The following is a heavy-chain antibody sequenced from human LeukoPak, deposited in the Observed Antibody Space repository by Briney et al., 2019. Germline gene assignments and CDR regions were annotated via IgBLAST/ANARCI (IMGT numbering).Heavy chain of an antibody. CDR3: ARGDTAMVWDY. D-gene: IGHD5-18*01. CDR2: IYYSGST. Sequence: SETLSLTCTVSGGSISSYYWSWIRQPPGKGLEWIGYIYYSGSTNYNPSLKSRVTISVDTSKNQFSLKLSSVTAADTAVYYCARGDTAMVWDYWGQGTLATVSS. J-gene: IGHJ4*02. V-gene: IGHV4-59*01. CDR1: GGSISSYY.